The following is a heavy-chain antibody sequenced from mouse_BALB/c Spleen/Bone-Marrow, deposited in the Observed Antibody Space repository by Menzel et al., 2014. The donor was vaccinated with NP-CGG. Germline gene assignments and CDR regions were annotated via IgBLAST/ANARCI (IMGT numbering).Heavy chain of an antibody. CDR2: ISSGGGST. D-gene: IGHD2-4*01. CDR1: GFAFSSYD. Sequence: EVQLVESGGGLVKPGGSLKLSCVASGFAFSSYDMSWVSQTPEKRLEWVAYISSGGGSTYYPDTVKGRLTISRDNAKNTLYLQMSSLKAEDTAMYYCAWYGDSAMITPLAYWGQGTLVTVSA. J-gene: IGHJ3*01. CDR3: AWYGDSAMITPLAY. V-gene: IGHV5-12-1*01.